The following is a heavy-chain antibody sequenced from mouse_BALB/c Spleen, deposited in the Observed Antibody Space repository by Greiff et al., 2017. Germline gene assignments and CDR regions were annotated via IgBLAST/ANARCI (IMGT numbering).Heavy chain of an antibody. CDR1: GFNIKDTY. Sequence: EVMLVESGAELVKPGASVKLSCTASGFNIKDTYMHWVKQRPEQGLEWIGRIDPANGNTKYDPKFQGKATITADTSSNTAYLQLSSLTSEDTAVYYCAGPRADWGQGTLVTVSA. CDR2: IDPANGNT. J-gene: IGHJ3*01. CDR3: AGPRAD. V-gene: IGHV14-3*02.